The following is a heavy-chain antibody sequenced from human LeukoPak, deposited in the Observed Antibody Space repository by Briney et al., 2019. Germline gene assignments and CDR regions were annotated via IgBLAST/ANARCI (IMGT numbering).Heavy chain of an antibody. CDR2: IYYSGST. V-gene: IGHV4-59*01. CDR3: AGTTYYYDSSGYYPGY. Sequence: SETLSLTCTVSGGSISSYYWSWIRQPPGKGLEWIGYIYYSGSTNYNPSLESRVTISVDTSKNQFSLKLSSVTAADTAVYYCAGTTYYYDSSGYYPGYWGQGTLVTVSS. CDR1: GGSISSYY. J-gene: IGHJ4*02. D-gene: IGHD3-22*01.